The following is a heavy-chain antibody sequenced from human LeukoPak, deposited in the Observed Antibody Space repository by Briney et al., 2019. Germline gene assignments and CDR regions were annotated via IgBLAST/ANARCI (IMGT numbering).Heavy chain of an antibody. V-gene: IGHV5-51*01. CDR2: SNPGNSDT. CDR1: GYSFTSYW. J-gene: IGHJ3*02. CDR3: ARTETYYGSGSYFDAFDI. D-gene: IGHD3-10*01. Sequence: GESLKISCKGLGYSFTSYWIGWARQMPGKGLEWMGISNPGNSDTRYSPSFQGQVTISADKSISTAYLQWSSLKASDTAMYYCARTETYYGSGSYFDAFDIWGQGTMVTVSS.